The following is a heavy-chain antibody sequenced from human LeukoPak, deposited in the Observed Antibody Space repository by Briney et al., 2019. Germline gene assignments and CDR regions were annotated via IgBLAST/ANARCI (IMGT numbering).Heavy chain of an antibody. CDR1: GVSISSGSNY. V-gene: IGHV4-39*07. J-gene: IGHJ4*02. D-gene: IGHD6-13*01. CDR3: ARGLPTYSSSWYKVSWYFDY. CDR2: INHSGST. Sequence: SETLSPTCSVSGVSISSGSNYWGWIRQPPGKGLEWIGEINHSGSTNYNPSLKSRVTISVDTSKNQFSLKLSSVTAADTAVYYCARGLPTYSSSWYKVSWYFDYWGQGTLVTVSS.